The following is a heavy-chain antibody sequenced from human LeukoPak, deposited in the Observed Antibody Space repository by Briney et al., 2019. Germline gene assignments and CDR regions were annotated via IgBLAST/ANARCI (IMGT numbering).Heavy chain of an antibody. CDR1: GGSILGTTYY. D-gene: IGHD1-26*01. CDR2: IYYSEST. Sequence: KPSETLCLSCTVSGGSILGTTYYWAWIRQPPGKGLEWIVSIYYSESTYYNPSLKSLDTISVDTSKNQYTPKLRSVTAADTALYYCSRRTSMTTTLNQWGQGTLVTVSS. J-gene: IGHJ4*02. V-gene: IGHV4-39*01. CDR3: SRRTSMTTTLNQ.